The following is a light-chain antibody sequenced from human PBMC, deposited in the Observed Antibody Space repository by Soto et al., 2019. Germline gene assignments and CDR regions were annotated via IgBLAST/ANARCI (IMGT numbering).Light chain of an antibody. Sequence: QSVLTQPPSVSAAPGQKVTISCSGSSSNIGNNYVSWYQQLPGTAPKLLIYDNSKRPSGIPDRFSGSKSGTSATLGITGLQTGDEADYYCGPWDSSLRGVFGGGTKLTVL. J-gene: IGLJ3*02. CDR3: GPWDSSLRGV. V-gene: IGLV1-51*01. CDR1: SSNIGNNY. CDR2: DNS.